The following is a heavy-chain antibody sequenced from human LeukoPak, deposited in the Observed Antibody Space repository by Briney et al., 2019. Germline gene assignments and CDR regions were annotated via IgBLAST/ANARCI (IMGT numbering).Heavy chain of an antibody. V-gene: IGHV3-21*01. D-gene: IGHD6-19*01. J-gene: IGHJ4*02. Sequence: PGGSLRLSCAASGFTFSSYSMNWVRQAPGKGLEGVSSISSSSSYIYYADSVKGRFTISRDNAKNSLDLQMSSLRAEDTAVYYCARLYSSGWRYFDYWGQGTLVTVSS. CDR1: GFTFSSYS. CDR3: ARLYSSGWRYFDY. CDR2: ISSSSSYI.